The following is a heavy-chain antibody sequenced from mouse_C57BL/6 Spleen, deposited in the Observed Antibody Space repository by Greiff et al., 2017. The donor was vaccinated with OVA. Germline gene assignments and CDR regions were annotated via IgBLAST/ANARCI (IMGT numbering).Heavy chain of an antibody. CDR2: INPNNGGT. J-gene: IGHJ4*01. D-gene: IGHD1-1*01. V-gene: IGHV1-22*01. CDR3: ARNTTVGRAMDY. CDR1: GYTFTDYN. Sequence: VQLQQSGPELVKPGASVKMSCKASGYTFTDYNMHWVTQSHGKSLEWIGYINPNNGGTSYNQKFKGKATLTVNKSSSTAYMELRSLTSEDSAVYYCARNTTVGRAMDYWGQGTSVTVSS.